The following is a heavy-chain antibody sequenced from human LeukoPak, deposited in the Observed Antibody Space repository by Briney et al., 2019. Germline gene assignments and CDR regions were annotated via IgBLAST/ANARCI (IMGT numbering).Heavy chain of an antibody. CDR3: ARGLYGSGYASDI. Sequence: GGSLRLSCAASGFAFSSYAMSWVRQAPGKGLEWVSSIISSGGVTYYADSVKGRFTISRDNSKNFLYLQMNSLRAEDAALYYCARGLYGSGYASDIWGQGTMVTVSS. D-gene: IGHD3-10*01. CDR2: IISSGGVT. V-gene: IGHV3-23*01. J-gene: IGHJ3*02. CDR1: GFAFSSYA.